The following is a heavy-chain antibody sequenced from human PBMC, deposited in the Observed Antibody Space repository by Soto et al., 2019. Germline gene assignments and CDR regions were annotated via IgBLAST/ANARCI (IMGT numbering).Heavy chain of an antibody. CDR3: ATVAPGLLWFGELYPFDY. J-gene: IGHJ4*02. CDR2: FDPEDGET. CDR1: GYTLTELS. Sequence: GASVKVSCKVSGYTLTELSMHWVRQAPGKGLEWMGGFDPEDGETIYAQKFQGRVTMTEDTSTDTAYMELSSLRSEDTAVYYCATVAPGLLWFGELYPFDYWGQGTLVTVSS. V-gene: IGHV1-24*01. D-gene: IGHD3-10*01.